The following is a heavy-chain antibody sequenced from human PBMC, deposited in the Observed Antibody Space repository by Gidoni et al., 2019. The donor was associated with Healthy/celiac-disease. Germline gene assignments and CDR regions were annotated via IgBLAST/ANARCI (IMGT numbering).Heavy chain of an antibody. CDR1: GFSLSTSGVG. J-gene: IGHJ3*02. CDR2: IYWDDDK. D-gene: IGHD6-13*01. V-gene: IGHV2-5*02. CDR3: AHRDSSSYNNAFDI. Sequence: QITLKESGPTLVKPTQTLTLTCTFSGFSLSTSGVGVGWIRQPPGKALEWLALIYWDDDKRYSPSLKSRLTITKDTSKNQVVLTMTNMNPVDTATYYCAHRDSSSYNNAFDIWGQGTMVTVSS.